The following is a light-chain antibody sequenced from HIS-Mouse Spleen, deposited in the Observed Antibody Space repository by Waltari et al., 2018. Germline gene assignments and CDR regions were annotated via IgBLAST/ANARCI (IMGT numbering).Light chain of an antibody. J-gene: IGKJ2*01. Sequence: DIVMTQSPDSLDASLGERATINCNSSQSVLYSSNNKNYLTWYQQKPGQPPKLLIYWASTRESGVPDRFSGSGSGTDFTLTISSLQAEDVAVYYCQQYYSTPYTFGQGTKLEIK. CDR1: QSVLYSSNNKNY. CDR2: WAS. CDR3: QQYYSTPYT. V-gene: IGKV4-1*01.